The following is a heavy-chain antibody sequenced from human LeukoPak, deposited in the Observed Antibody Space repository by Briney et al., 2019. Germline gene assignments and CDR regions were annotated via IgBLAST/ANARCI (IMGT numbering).Heavy chain of an antibody. Sequence: SVKVFCKASGGTFSSYAISWVRQAPGQGLEWMGRIIPILGIANYAQKFQGRVTITADKSTSTAYMELSSLRSEDTAVYYCARAGIAVAYAFDIWGQGTMVTVSS. V-gene: IGHV1-69*04. CDR1: GGTFSSYA. D-gene: IGHD6-19*01. CDR2: IIPILGIA. CDR3: ARAGIAVAYAFDI. J-gene: IGHJ3*02.